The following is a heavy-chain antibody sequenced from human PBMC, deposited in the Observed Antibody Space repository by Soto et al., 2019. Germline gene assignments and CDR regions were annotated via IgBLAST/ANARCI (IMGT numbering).Heavy chain of an antibody. CDR2: LYYTGST. Sequence: SETLCLTCSVSGGSVSSGYYWNWIRQSPGKGLEWIGHLYYTGSTNYNPSLKSRVTISVDTSKNQFFLNLPSLTAADTAVYYWARGPLSVVRRYFDPWGQGTLVTVSS. D-gene: IGHD2-15*01. V-gene: IGHV4-61*01. CDR1: GGSVSSGYY. J-gene: IGHJ4*02. CDR3: ARGPLSVVRRYFDP.